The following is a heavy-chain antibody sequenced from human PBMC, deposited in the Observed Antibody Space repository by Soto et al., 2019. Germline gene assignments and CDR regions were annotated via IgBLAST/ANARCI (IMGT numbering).Heavy chain of an antibody. D-gene: IGHD3-22*01. CDR2: ISGSGGST. CDR3: AKDSYYDSSGYYHYFDY. J-gene: IGHJ4*02. V-gene: IGHV3-23*01. Sequence: GGSLRLSCAASGFTFISYAMSWVRQAPGKGLEWVSAISGSGGSTYYADSVKGRFTISRDNSKNTLYLQMNSLRAEDTAVYYCAKDSYYDSSGYYHYFDYWGQGTLVTVSS. CDR1: GFTFISYA.